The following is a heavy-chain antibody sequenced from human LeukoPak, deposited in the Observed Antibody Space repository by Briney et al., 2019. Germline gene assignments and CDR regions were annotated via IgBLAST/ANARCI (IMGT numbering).Heavy chain of an antibody. CDR1: GFTVSSNY. Sequence: GGSLRLSCAASGFTVSSNYMSWVRQAPGKGLERVSVINSGGSTYYADSVKGRFTISRDNSKNTVYLQMNSLRAEDTAVYYCARDSGIGAGTFDYWGQGTLVTVSS. D-gene: IGHD6-19*01. J-gene: IGHJ4*02. CDR3: ARDSGIGAGTFDY. CDR2: INSGGST. V-gene: IGHV3-66*01.